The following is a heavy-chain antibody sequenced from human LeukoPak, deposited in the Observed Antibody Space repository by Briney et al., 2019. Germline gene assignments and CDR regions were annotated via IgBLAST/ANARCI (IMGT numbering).Heavy chain of an antibody. V-gene: IGHV3-30*18. CDR3: AKDPEGYCSGGSCYQFDY. D-gene: IGHD2-15*01. Sequence: GRSLRLSCAASGFTFSSYGMHWVRQAPGKGLEWVAVISFDGSNKYYADSVKGRFTISRDNSKNTLYLQMNSLRAEDTAVYYCAKDPEGYCSGGSCYQFDYWGQGTLVTVSS. CDR1: GFTFSSYG. CDR2: ISFDGSNK. J-gene: IGHJ4*02.